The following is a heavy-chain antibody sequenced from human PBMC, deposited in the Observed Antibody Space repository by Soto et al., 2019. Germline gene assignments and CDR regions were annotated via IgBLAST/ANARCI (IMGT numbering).Heavy chain of an antibody. V-gene: IGHV3-21*01. D-gene: IGHD2-15*01. J-gene: IGHJ4*02. Sequence: EVQLVESGGGLVKPGGSLRLSCAASGFTFSSYTMNWVRQAPGKGLEWVSSISRDSTYIYYADSVKGRFIISRDNAKKSLFLEMTSVRAEYSVVYFSARGRYCGGGGCVNYFDYWGQGPLVTVSS. CDR3: ARGRYCGGGGCVNYFDY. CDR2: ISRDSTYI. CDR1: GFTFSSYT.